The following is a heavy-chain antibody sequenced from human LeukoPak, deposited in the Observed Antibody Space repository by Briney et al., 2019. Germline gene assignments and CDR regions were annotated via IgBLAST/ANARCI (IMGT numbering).Heavy chain of an antibody. Sequence: PSETLSLTCTVSGGSISSSSYYWGWIRQPPGKGLEWIGSIHYSGSTYYNPSLKSRVTISVDTSKNQFSLKLNSVTAADTAVYYCAGRSAAGNSGKWFDPWGQGTLVTVSS. V-gene: IGHV4-39*01. CDR3: AGRSAAGNSGKWFDP. CDR2: IHYSGST. J-gene: IGHJ5*02. CDR1: GGSISSSSYY. D-gene: IGHD6-13*01.